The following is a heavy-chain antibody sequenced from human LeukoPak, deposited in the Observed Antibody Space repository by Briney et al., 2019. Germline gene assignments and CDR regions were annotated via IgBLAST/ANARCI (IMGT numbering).Heavy chain of an antibody. V-gene: IGHV1-18*01. Sequence: ASVKVSCKASGYTFTSYGISWVRQAPGQGLEWMGWISAYNGNTDYAQKLQGRVTMTTDTSTSTAYMELRSLRSDDTAVYYCARTSSGWYGAGLAIYYFDYWGQGTLVTASS. CDR3: ARTSSGWYGAGLAIYYFDY. D-gene: IGHD6-19*01. J-gene: IGHJ4*02. CDR1: GYTFTSYG. CDR2: ISAYNGNT.